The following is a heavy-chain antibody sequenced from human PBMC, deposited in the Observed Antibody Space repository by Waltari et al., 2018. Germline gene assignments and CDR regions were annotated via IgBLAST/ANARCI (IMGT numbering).Heavy chain of an antibody. CDR1: GDSISSSDYF. CDR2: IYTSVST. D-gene: IGHD2-15*01. J-gene: IGHJ4*02. CDR3: ARLDRGVLRGGEY. Sequence: QQQLQESGPGLVKPSETLSLTCTVSGDSISSSDYFWGWIRQPAGKGLEWIGYIYTSVSTSYSPSLKSLVTISIDTSQNQFCVKLNSVTAADTAVYYCARLDRGVLRGGEYWGQGTLVTVSS. V-gene: IGHV4-61*05.